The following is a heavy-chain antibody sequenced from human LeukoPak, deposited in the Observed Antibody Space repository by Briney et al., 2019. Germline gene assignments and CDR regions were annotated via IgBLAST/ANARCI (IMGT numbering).Heavy chain of an antibody. CDR2: IGPSGAFT. D-gene: IGHD5-12*01. J-gene: IGHJ4*02. V-gene: IGHV3-23*01. CDR1: GFTFETYA. CDR3: AKYATGYAPNFDY. Sequence: GGSLRLSCAGSGFTFETYAMTWVRQAPGKGLEWVSVIGPSGAFTHYAESVKGRFTISRDNSKNTLYLQMNSLRVEDTAIYFCAKYATGYAPNFDYWGQGTLVTVSS.